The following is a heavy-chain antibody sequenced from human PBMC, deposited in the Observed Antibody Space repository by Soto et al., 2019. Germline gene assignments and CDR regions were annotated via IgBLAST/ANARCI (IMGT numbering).Heavy chain of an antibody. CDR3: AKWYYYDSRPRKYFDY. J-gene: IGHJ4*02. Sequence: TGGSLRLSCAASGFTISSYAMSWVRQAQGKGLEWVSAISGSGGSTYYADSVKGRFTISRDNSKNTLYLQMNSLRAEDTAVYYCAKWYYYDSRPRKYFDYWGQGTLVTVSS. CDR1: GFTISSYA. V-gene: IGHV3-23*01. CDR2: ISGSGGST. D-gene: IGHD3-22*01.